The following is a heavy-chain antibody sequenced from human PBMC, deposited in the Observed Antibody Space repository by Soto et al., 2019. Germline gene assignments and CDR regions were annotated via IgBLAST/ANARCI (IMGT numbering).Heavy chain of an antibody. Sequence: SETLSLTCTVSGASISSSAYFWSWVRQPPGKGLEWIGYIFHSGSAYYNPSLKSRVTISVDTSKNQFSLKLTSVTAADTAVFYCAMYTFVHDRASNSDMDVLGQGNAVTVSS. J-gene: IGHJ6*02. D-gene: IGHD3-10*02. CDR2: IFHSGSA. CDR1: GASISSSAYF. V-gene: IGHV4-30-4*01. CDR3: AMYTFVHDRASNSDMDV.